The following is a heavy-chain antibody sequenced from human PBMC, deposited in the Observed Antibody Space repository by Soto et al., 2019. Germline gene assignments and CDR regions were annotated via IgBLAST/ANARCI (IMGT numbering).Heavy chain of an antibody. V-gene: IGHV1-69*06. CDR2: IIPIFGTA. D-gene: IGHD2-15*01. CDR3: ASSKDHIVVVVAATSRYYGMDV. J-gene: IGHJ6*02. Sequence: ASVKVSCKASGGTFSSYAISWVRQAPGQGLEWVGGIIPIFGTANYAQKFQGRVTITADKSTSTAYMELSSLRSEDTAVYYCASSKDHIVVVVAATSRYYGMDVWGQGTTVTVSS. CDR1: GGTFSSYA.